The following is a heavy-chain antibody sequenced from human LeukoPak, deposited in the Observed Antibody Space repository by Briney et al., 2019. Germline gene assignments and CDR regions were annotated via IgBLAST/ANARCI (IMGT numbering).Heavy chain of an antibody. CDR2: ISGSGGST. J-gene: IGHJ6*03. Sequence: GGSLRLSCVASGFTFSTYGMSWVRQAPGKGLEWVSAISGSGGSTYYADSVKGRFTISRDNSKNTLYLQMNSLRAEDTTVYYCAKDGGEYYDILTGYYPRLYYMDVWGKGTTVTISS. D-gene: IGHD3-9*01. CDR3: AKDGGEYYDILTGYYPRLYYMDV. CDR1: GFTFSTYG. V-gene: IGHV3-23*01.